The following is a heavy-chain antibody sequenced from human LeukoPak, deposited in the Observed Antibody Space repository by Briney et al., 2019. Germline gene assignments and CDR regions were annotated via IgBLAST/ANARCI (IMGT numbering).Heavy chain of an antibody. CDR1: GGSIDITNY. V-gene: IGHV4-4*02. J-gene: IGHJ4*01. CDR3: TRESRHFCPFAC. Sequence: AETLSLTCDVSGGSIDITNYWSWLRQAPGKGLEWIGEISHSGTTNYNPSLRSRVAMSLDRDNNQFSLSLRSVTAADTAVYYCTRESRHFCPFACWGQGGLVSVSS. D-gene: IGHD2-2*01. CDR2: ISHSGTT.